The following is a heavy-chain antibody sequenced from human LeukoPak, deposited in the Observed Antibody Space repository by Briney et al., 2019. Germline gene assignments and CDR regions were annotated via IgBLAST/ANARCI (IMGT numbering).Heavy chain of an antibody. V-gene: IGHV4-59*01. CDR3: ARGDYYGSGSYYAYYYYYMDV. CDR1: GGSISSYY. CDR2: IYYSGST. Sequence: SETLSLTCTVSGGSISSYYWSWIRQPPGKGLEWIGYIYYSGSTNYNPSLKSRVTISVDTSKNQFSLKLSSVTAADTAVYYCARGDYYGSGSYYAYYYYYMDVWGKGTTVTISS. D-gene: IGHD3-10*01. J-gene: IGHJ6*03.